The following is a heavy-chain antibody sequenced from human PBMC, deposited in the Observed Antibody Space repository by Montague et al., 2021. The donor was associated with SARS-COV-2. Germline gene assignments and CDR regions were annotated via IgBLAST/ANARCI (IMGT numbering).Heavy chain of an antibody. J-gene: IGHJ4*02. CDR1: GGSISSYY. V-gene: IGHV4-59*01. CDR3: ARVGVITTWFYFDY. CDR2: IYYSGST. D-gene: IGHD3-22*01. Sequence: SETLSLTCTVSGGSISSYYWSWIRQPPGKGLEWIGYIYYSGSTNYNPSLKSRVTISVDTSKSQFSLKLSSVTAADTAVYYCARVGVITTWFYFDYWGQGTLVTVSS.